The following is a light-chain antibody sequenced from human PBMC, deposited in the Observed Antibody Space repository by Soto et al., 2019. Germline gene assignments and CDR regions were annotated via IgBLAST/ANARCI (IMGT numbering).Light chain of an antibody. Sequence: QSVLTQPPSASGSPGQSVAISCTGTSSGVGGYNYVSWYQQHPGKAPKLMIYEVNKRPSGVPDRFSGSKSGNTASLTVSGLQAEDEADYYCSSYAGSSNVFGTGT. CDR3: SSYAGSSNV. J-gene: IGLJ1*01. CDR2: EVN. CDR1: SSGVGGYNY. V-gene: IGLV2-8*01.